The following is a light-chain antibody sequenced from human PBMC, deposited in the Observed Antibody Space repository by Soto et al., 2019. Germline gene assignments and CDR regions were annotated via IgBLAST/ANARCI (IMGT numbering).Light chain of an antibody. J-gene: IGKJ5*01. CDR1: PDISKN. CDR3: QQYDNLLPIT. Sequence: IQMTQSPSSLSASVGDRVTITCQASPDISKNLNWYQQKPGKAPKLLIYDASSLQTGVPSRFSGSGSATHVTFSISSLQPEDIATYYCQQYDNLLPITFGQGTRLEIK. CDR2: DAS. V-gene: IGKV1-33*01.